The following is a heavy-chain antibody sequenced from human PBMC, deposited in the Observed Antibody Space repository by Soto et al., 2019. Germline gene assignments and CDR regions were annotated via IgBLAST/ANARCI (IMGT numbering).Heavy chain of an antibody. V-gene: IGHV4-39*01. CDR3: ARRAATGIYFAE. CDR1: GGSISSSSYY. Sequence: ASETLSLTCTVSGGSISSSSYYWGWIRQPPGKGLEWIGRIYYSGSTYYNPSLKSRVTISVDTSNNQFFLKLSSVTAADTAVYDCARRAATGIYFAEWGQGTLVPVSS. J-gene: IGHJ4*02. CDR2: IYYSGST. D-gene: IGHD2-15*01.